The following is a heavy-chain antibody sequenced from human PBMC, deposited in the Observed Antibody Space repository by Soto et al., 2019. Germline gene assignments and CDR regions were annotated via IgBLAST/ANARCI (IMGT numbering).Heavy chain of an antibody. J-gene: IGHJ4*02. V-gene: IGHV3-23*01. CDR3: AKENIVVVTSGDLDY. Sequence: PGGSLRLSCAASGFTFSHYAMSWVRQAPGKGLEWVSALSGSGDSTYYADSVKGRFTISRDNSKNTLYLQMNSPRAEDTAVYYCAKENIVVVTSGDLDYWGQGTLVTVSS. CDR2: LSGSGDST. CDR1: GFTFSHYA. D-gene: IGHD2-21*02.